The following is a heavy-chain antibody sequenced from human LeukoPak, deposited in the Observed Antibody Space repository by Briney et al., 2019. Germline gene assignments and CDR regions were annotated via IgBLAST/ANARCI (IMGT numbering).Heavy chain of an antibody. D-gene: IGHD6-13*01. J-gene: IGHJ1*01. CDR2: ISWNSGRI. CDR1: GVTFDDYA. Sequence: GRSLRLSCAASGVTFDDYAMHWVRQAPGKGLEWGSGISWNSGRIGYADSVKGRFTISRDNAKNSLYLQMNSLRAEDTALYYCAKDFSEGSSWAFQHWGQGTLVTASS. CDR3: AKDFSEGSSWAFQH. V-gene: IGHV3-9*01.